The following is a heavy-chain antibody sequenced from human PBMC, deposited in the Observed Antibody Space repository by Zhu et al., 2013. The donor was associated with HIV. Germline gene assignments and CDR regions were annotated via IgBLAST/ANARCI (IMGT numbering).Heavy chain of an antibody. CDR2: IVVGSGNT. D-gene: IGHD3-10*01. V-gene: IGHV1-58*01. CDR1: GFTFTSSA. Sequence: MQVVQSGPEVRKPGTSVKVSCKASGFTFTSSAVQWVRQARGQRLEWIGWIVVGSGNTNYAQKFQERVTITRDMSTSTAYMELSSLRSEDTAVYYCAAGYYGSGSLGGPYYYYYMDVWGKGTTVTVSS. CDR3: AAGYYGSGSLGGPYYYYYMDV. J-gene: IGHJ6*03.